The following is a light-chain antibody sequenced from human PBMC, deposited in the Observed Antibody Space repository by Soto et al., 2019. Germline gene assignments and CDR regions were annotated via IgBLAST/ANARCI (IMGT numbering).Light chain of an antibody. CDR2: EGS. Sequence: QSALTQPASVSGSPGQSITISCTGTSSDVGSYNLVSWYQQHPGKAPKLMIYEGSKRPSGVSNRFSGSKSGNTASLTISGLQAEDDAYYYCCSFAGSSTYVVFGGGTNLTVL. V-gene: IGLV2-23*01. CDR1: SSDVGSYNL. CDR3: CSFAGSSTYVV. J-gene: IGLJ2*01.